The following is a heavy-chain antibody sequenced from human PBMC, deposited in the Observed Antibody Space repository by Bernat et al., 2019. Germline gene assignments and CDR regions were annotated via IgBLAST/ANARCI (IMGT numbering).Heavy chain of an antibody. CDR3: AKSKLPSTVMIHFDY. CDR2: ISYDGNNE. D-gene: IGHD3-16*01. Sequence: QVQLVESGGAVVQPGRSLRLSCTASGFSFSNYGMHWVRQVPGKGLEWVAVISYDGNNEWYADSVKGRFTVSRDNSKNTMYLEMNSLRDEDTALYYCAKSKLPSTVMIHFDYWGQGTLVTVSS. CDR1: GFSFSNYG. V-gene: IGHV3-30*18. J-gene: IGHJ4*02.